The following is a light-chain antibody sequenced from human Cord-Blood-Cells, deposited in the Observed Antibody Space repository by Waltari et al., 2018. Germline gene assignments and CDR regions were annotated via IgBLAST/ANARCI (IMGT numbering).Light chain of an antibody. CDR2: EGS. CDR1: SSDVGSYTL. V-gene: IGLV2-23*01. Sequence: QSALTQPASVSGSPGQSITISCTGTSSDVGSYTLVSWYQQHPGKAPKLMIYEGSKRPSGVSNRFSGSKSGNTASLTISGLQAEDEADYYCCSYAGSSWVFGGGTKLTVL. CDR3: CSYAGSSWV. J-gene: IGLJ3*02.